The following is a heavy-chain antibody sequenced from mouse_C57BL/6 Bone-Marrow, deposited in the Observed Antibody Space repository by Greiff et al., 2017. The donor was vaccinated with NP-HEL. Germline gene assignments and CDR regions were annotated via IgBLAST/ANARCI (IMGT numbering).Heavy chain of an antibody. CDR1: GFTFSSYA. D-gene: IGHD2-3*01. V-gene: IGHV5-9-1*02. J-gene: IGHJ3*01. CDR2: ISSGGDYI. Sequence: EVKLVESGEGLVKPGGSLKLSCAASGFTFSSYAMSWVRQTPEKRLEWVAYISSGGDYIYYADTVKGRVTISRDNARNTMYLQMSSLKSEDTAMYYCTSPDGYYFAWFAYWGQGTLVTVSA. CDR3: TSPDGYYFAWFAY.